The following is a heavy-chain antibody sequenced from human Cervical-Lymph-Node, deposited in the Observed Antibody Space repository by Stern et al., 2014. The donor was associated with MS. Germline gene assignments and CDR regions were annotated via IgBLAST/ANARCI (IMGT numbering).Heavy chain of an antibody. CDR1: GYTFTNYG. V-gene: IGHV1-18*01. CDR3: ARPWSRSCSGITCYEAYFDS. CDR2: ISAHNGNT. D-gene: IGHD2-2*01. Sequence: QVQLVQSGAEVKKPGASVKVSCKASGYTFTNYGISWVRQAPGQGLEWMGWISAHNGNTNYAQKVQGRVTMTTDTSTSTAYMELRSLRSDDTAVYYCARPWSRSCSGITCYEAYFDSWGQGTLVTVSS. J-gene: IGHJ4*02.